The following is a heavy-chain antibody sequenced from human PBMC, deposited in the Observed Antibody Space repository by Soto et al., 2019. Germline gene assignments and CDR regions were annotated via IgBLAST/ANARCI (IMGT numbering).Heavy chain of an antibody. CDR2: IYWDDDK. J-gene: IGHJ4*02. Sequence: QITLKESGPTLVKPTQTPTLTCTFSGFSLSTSGVGVAWIRQPPGKALEWLALIYWDDDKRYSPSLKSRLTITKDTSKNQVVLTMTNMDPGDTATYYCAHSRKSYYDILTGYNYWGQGTLVTVSS. D-gene: IGHD3-9*01. V-gene: IGHV2-5*02. CDR3: AHSRKSYYDILTGYNY. CDR1: GFSLSTSGVG.